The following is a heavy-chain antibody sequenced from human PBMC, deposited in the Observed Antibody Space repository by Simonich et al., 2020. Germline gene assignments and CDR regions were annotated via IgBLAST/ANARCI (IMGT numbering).Heavy chain of an antibody. CDR3: RGYCSNTSCYDY. J-gene: IGHJ4*02. CDR2: IYHSGIT. Sequence: QVQLQESGPGLVKPSETLSLTCAVSGYSISSGYYWGWFRQPPGKGLEWIGSIYHSGITYSTPSLKSRVTISVDTSKNQFSLKLSSVTAADTAVYYCRGYCSNTSCYDYWGQGTLVTVSS. V-gene: IGHV4-38-2*01. CDR1: GYSISSGYY. D-gene: IGHD2-2*01.